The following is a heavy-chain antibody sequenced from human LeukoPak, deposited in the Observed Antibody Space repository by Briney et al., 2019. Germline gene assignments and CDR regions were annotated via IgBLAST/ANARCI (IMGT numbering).Heavy chain of an antibody. CDR1: GFTFSSYA. V-gene: IGHV3-23*01. CDR3: AGDLLGGGKAAFDI. Sequence: GGSLRLSCAASGFTFSSYAMSWVRQAPGKGLEWVSAISGSGGSTYYADSVKGRFTISRDNAKNSLYLQMNSLRAEDTAVYYCAGDLLGGGKAAFDIWGQGTMVTVSS. J-gene: IGHJ3*02. CDR2: ISGSGGST. D-gene: IGHD4-23*01.